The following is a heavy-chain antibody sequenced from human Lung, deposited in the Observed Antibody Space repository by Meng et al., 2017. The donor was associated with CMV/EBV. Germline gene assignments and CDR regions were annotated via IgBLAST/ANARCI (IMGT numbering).Heavy chain of an antibody. V-gene: IGHV3-74*01. CDR3: ARDNVDTSMAPVDL. J-gene: IGHJ2*01. CDR2: INSDGSST. CDR1: GFTFSSYR. Sequence: GESXKISCAASGFTFSSYRMHWVRQAPGKGLVWVSRINSDGSSTRYADSVKGRFTISRDNAKNTLYLQMNSLRAEDTAVYYCARDNVDTSMAPVDLWGRGTLVTVSS. D-gene: IGHD5-18*01.